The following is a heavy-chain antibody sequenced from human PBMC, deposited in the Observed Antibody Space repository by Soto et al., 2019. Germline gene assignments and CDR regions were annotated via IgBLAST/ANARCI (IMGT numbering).Heavy chain of an antibody. V-gene: IGHV1-18*01. CDR3: ARVQITMTSIYFDY. CDR2: IGAYNGKT. J-gene: IGHJ4*02. Sequence: QVQLVQSGAEVKKPGASVKVSCKASGYTFTSYGISWVRQAPGQGLEWMGWIGAYNGKTNNAQKLQGRVTMTTDTSTSTAYMELRSLRSDDTAVYYCARVQITMTSIYFDYWGQGTLVTVSS. CDR1: GYTFTSYG. D-gene: IGHD3-22*01.